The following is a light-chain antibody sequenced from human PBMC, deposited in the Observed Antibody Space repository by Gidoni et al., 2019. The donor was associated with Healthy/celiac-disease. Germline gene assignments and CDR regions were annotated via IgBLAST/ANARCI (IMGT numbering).Light chain of an antibody. J-gene: IGKJ2*01. V-gene: IGKV3-15*01. CDR3: QQYNNWSYT. CDR1: QSVSSN. Sequence: EIVMTPSPATLSVSPGERATLSCRASQSVSSNLAWYQQKPGPAPRLLIYGASTRATGIPARFSGSGSGTEFTLTISSLQSEDFAVYYCQQYNNWSYTFXQXTKLEIK. CDR2: GAS.